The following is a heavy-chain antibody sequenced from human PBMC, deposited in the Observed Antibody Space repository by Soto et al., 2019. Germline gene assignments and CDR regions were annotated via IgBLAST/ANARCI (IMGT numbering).Heavy chain of an antibody. CDR1: GYTFTSYG. D-gene: IGHD3-3*01. CDR3: ARVRPVVTIFGVVNLKVSDNWFDP. Sequence: ASVKVSCKASGYTFTSYGISWVRQAPGQGLEWMGWISAYNGNTNYAQKLQGRVTITTDTSTSTAYMELRSLRSDDTAVYYCARVRPVVTIFGVVNLKVSDNWFDPWGQGTLVTVSS. V-gene: IGHV1-18*01. J-gene: IGHJ5*02. CDR2: ISAYNGNT.